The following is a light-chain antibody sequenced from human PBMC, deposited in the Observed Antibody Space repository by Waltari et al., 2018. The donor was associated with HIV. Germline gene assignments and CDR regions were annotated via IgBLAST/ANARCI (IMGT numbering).Light chain of an antibody. Sequence: SYDLTQPPSVSVSPGQTATITCSGDELGDKHACWYQQTPGQSPILVIYQDTKRPSGIPERFSGSISGNTATLTISGTQAMDEADYYCQAWDSKTAYVFGTGTKVTVL. CDR2: QDT. V-gene: IGLV3-1*01. J-gene: IGLJ1*01. CDR3: QAWDSKTAYV. CDR1: ELGDKH.